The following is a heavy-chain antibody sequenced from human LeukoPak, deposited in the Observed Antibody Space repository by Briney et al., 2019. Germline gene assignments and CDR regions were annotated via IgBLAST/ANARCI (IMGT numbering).Heavy chain of an antibody. Sequence: GSLRLSCAASGFTFSSYGMHWVRQAPGKGLEWVAVISYDGSNKYYADSVKGRFTISRDNSKNTLYLQMNSLRAEDTAVYYCAKDRDYGDWIDYWGQGTLVTVSS. CDR2: ISYDGSNK. CDR1: GFTFSSYG. D-gene: IGHD4-17*01. V-gene: IGHV3-30*18. J-gene: IGHJ4*02. CDR3: AKDRDYGDWIDY.